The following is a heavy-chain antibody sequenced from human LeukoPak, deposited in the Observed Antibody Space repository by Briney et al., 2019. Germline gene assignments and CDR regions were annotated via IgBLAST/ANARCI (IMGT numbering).Heavy chain of an antibody. D-gene: IGHD6-19*01. CDR3: AREVYSSGLSI. CDR2: IKQDGSEK. J-gene: IGHJ4*02. CDR1: GFTVSSNY. V-gene: IGHV3-7*01. Sequence: GGSLRLSCAASGFTVSSNYMSWVRQAPGKGLEWVANIKQDGSEKYYVDSVKGRFTISRDNAKNSLYLQMNSLRAEDTAVYYCAREVYSSGLSIWGQGTLVTVSS.